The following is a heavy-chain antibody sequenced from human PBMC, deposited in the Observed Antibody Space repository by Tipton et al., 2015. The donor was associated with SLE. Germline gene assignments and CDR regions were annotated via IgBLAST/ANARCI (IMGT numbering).Heavy chain of an antibody. Sequence: QLVQSGPEVKKPGSSVKVSCKSSGGTFNSYTVNWVRQAPGQGLEWMGGFFPLSGTATYQQKFQDRMTIITDESANTAYMEVTSLISDDTAVYYCARALRGYSGYGPSYYYYFMDVWGRGTTVTVSS. V-gene: IGHV1-69*05. D-gene: IGHD5-12*01. J-gene: IGHJ6*03. CDR3: ARALRGYSGYGPSYYYYFMDV. CDR2: FFPLSGTA. CDR1: GGTFNSYT.